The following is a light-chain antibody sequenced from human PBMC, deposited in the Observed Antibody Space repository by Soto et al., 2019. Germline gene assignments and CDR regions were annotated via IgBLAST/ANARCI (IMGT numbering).Light chain of an antibody. CDR2: DAS. V-gene: IGKV1-5*01. CDR1: QSISDW. J-gene: IGKJ1*01. CDR3: QQYNNYST. Sequence: IQMTQSPSTLSASVGDRVTITCRASQSISDWLAWFQLKPGKAPKLLIYDASSLESGVPSRFSGSGSGTEFTLTISSLQPDDFETYYCQQYNNYSTFGQGTKVDIK.